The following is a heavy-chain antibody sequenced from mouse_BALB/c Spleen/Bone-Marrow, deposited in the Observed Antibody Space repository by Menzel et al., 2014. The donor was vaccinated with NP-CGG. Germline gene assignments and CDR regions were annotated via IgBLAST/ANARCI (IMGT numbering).Heavy chain of an antibody. CDR3: ARGIITLYYYTMDY. D-gene: IGHD1-2*01. J-gene: IGHJ4*01. Sequence: EVKLVESGPELVKPGASVKISCKASGYTFTDYNMHWVKQSHGKSLEWIGYIYPNNGGTGYNQKFKNKATLTEDNSSSTAYMVLRSLTSEDSAVYYCARGIITLYYYTMDYWGQGTSVTVSS. CDR2: IYPNNGGT. CDR1: GYTFTDYN. V-gene: IGHV1S29*02.